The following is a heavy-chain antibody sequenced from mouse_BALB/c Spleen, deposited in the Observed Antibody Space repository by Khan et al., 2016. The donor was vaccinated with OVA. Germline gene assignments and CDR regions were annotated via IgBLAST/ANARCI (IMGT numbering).Heavy chain of an antibody. CDR3: VRDRAYYRNDGWFAY. CDR1: GYTFTSYT. D-gene: IGHD2-14*01. CDR2: INPSNGYT. J-gene: IGHJ3*01. V-gene: IGHV1-4*01. Sequence: VQLQQSGAELARPGASVKMSCKASGYTFTSYTIHWIKLRPGQGLEWIGYINPSNGYTNYNQKFKDKATLTADKSSTTAYMQLSSLTSDDSAVYNFVRDRAYYRNDGWFAYWGQGTLVTVSA.